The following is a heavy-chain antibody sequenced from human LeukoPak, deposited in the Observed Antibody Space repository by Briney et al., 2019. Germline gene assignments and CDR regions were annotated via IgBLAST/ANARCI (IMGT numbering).Heavy chain of an antibody. J-gene: IGHJ5*02. Sequence: PGGSLRLSCAASGFTVSSNYMSWVRQAPGKGLEWVSVIYSGGSTYYADSVKGRFTISRDNSKNTLYLQMNSLRAEDTAVYYCARDQSNTYYYDSSGYTSWGQGTLVTVSS. CDR3: ARDQSNTYYYDSSGYTS. D-gene: IGHD3-22*01. V-gene: IGHV3-53*01. CDR2: IYSGGST. CDR1: GFTVSSNY.